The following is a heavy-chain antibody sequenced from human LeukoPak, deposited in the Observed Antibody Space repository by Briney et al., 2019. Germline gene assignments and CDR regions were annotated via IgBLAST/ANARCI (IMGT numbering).Heavy chain of an antibody. Sequence: PGGSLRLSCAASGFTFDDYAMHWVRQAPGKGLEWVSGISWNSGSIGYADSVKGRFTISRDNAKNSLYLQMNSLRAEDTAVYYCARDFAEVYGDYAPGAFDIWGQGTMVTVSS. CDR1: GFTFDDYA. CDR2: ISWNSGSI. J-gene: IGHJ3*02. V-gene: IGHV3-9*01. D-gene: IGHD4-17*01. CDR3: ARDFAEVYGDYAPGAFDI.